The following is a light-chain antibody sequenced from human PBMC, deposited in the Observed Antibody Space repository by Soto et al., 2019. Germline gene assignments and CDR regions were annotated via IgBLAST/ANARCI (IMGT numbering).Light chain of an antibody. V-gene: IGKV3-11*01. Sequence: EIVLTQSPATLSLSPGERATLSCRASPSVANFVAWYQQKPGQAPRLLIYGAFNRATGIPARFSGSGSGTDFTLTISSLEPEDSAVYYCQQRNIWPPVTFGPGTRLEIK. CDR2: GAF. J-gene: IGKJ5*01. CDR1: PSVANF. CDR3: QQRNIWPPVT.